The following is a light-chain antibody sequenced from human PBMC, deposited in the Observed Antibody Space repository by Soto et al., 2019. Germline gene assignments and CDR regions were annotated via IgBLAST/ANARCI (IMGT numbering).Light chain of an antibody. V-gene: IGKV1-39*01. J-gene: IGKJ2*01. CDR1: QNIDRY. Sequence: DIQMTQSPSSLSASVGDRVSISCRTSQNIDRYLNWYQQKPGKAPQVLISGAASLQSWVPSRFSGSGSGTEFTLSIRSLQPEDFATYFCQQSYSAPYTFGQGTRLEI. CDR2: GAA. CDR3: QQSYSAPYT.